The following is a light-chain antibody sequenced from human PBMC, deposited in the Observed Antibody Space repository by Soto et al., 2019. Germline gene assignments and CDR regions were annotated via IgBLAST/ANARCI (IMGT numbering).Light chain of an antibody. Sequence: EIVLTQSPATLSLSPGERATLSCRASQSVSSYLAWYQQKPGQAPRPLIYDASKRATGIQARFSGSGSGTDCTLTISILEPEDFAVYYCQQRSNWLALTFGGGTKVEIK. V-gene: IGKV3-11*01. J-gene: IGKJ4*01. CDR2: DAS. CDR1: QSVSSY. CDR3: QQRSNWLALT.